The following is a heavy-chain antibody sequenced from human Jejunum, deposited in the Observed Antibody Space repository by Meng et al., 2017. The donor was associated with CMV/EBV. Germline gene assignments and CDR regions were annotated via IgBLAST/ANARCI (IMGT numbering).Heavy chain of an antibody. V-gene: IGHV3-21*01. J-gene: IGHJ4*02. CDR2: ISGSSKDI. CDR3: ARAQDRFLGWLPDH. Sequence: FGLPFSTYGLDWVRRGPGAGLGWVSSISGSSKDIQYADSVKGRFTVSRDNARNSLYLQMNSLRAEDTAVYYCARAQDRFLGWLPDHWGQGTLVTVSS. D-gene: IGHD3-3*01. CDR1: GLPFSTYG.